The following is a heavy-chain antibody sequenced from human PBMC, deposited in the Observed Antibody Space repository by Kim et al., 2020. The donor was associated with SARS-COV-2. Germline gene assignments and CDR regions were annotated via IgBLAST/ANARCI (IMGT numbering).Heavy chain of an antibody. CDR2: ILEDTNQN. J-gene: IGHJ3*01. CDR1: GSSIDTYW. Sequence: GGSLRLSCAASGSSIDTYWMFWARQAPGEWPEWVASILEDTNQNDYLDSIKGRLIISRDNARNAAFIQINRLRAEDTAFYYCERAPYTKAFAHWGRVT. CDR3: ERAPYTKAFAH. D-gene: IGHD1-1*01. V-gene: IGHV3-7*01.